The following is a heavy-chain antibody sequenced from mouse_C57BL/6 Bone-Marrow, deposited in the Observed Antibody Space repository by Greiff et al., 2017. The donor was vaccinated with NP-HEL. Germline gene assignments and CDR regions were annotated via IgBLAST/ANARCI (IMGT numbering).Heavy chain of an antibody. D-gene: IGHD1-1*01. CDR3: AREGNLLLRAWFAY. V-gene: IGHV5-4*01. CDR1: GFTFSSYA. Sequence: EVMLVESGGGLVKPGGSLKLSCAASGFTFSSYAMSWVRQTPEKRLEWVATISDGGSYTYYPDNVKGRFTISRDNAKNNLYLQMSHLKSEDTAMYYCAREGNLLLRAWFAYWGQGTLVTVSA. J-gene: IGHJ3*01. CDR2: ISDGGSYT.